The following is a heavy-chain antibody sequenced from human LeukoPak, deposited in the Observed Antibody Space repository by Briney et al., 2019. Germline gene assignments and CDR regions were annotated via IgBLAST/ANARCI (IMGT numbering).Heavy chain of an antibody. CDR2: ISHRGRT. J-gene: IGHJ4*02. Sequence: SETLSLTCAVYGGSLSDYYWSWIRQSPGKGLEWIGEISHRGRTYYNLSLKSRVTISIDTSKNQFSLKLSSVTAADTAVYYCALYGSYYYVVSDYWGQGTLVTVSS. D-gene: IGHD1-26*01. CDR3: ALYGSYYYVVSDY. CDR1: GGSLSDYY. V-gene: IGHV4-34*01.